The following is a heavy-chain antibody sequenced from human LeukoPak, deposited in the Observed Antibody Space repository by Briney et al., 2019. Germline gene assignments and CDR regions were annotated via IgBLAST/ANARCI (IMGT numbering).Heavy chain of an antibody. D-gene: IGHD6-6*01. CDR3: ATSLQVVVDY. J-gene: IGHJ4*02. Sequence: GGSLRLSCAASGFTFSSYSMNWVRQAPGKGLEWVAVISYDGNKKYYADSVKGRFTISRDNSKNSLYLQMNSLRAEDTAVYYCATSLQVVVDYWGQGTLVTVSS. CDR2: ISYDGNKK. CDR1: GFTFSSYS. V-gene: IGHV3-30*03.